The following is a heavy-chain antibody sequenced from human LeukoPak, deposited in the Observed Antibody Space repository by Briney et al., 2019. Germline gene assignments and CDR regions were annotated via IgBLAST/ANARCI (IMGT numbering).Heavy chain of an antibody. Sequence: PGGSVRLSCAASGITVSGNYMSWVRQAPGKGLEWVSVIYSGGSTYYADSVKGRFTISRDNSKNTLYLQMNSLRAEDTAVYYCARDPTYYDILTGYYIPNFDYWGQGTLVTVSS. V-gene: IGHV3-66*02. D-gene: IGHD3-9*01. CDR3: ARDPTYYDILTGYYIPNFDY. CDR1: GITVSGNY. J-gene: IGHJ4*02. CDR2: IYSGGST.